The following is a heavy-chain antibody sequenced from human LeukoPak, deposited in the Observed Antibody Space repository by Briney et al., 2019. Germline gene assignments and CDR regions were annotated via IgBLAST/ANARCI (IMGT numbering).Heavy chain of an antibody. CDR3: ARGLVGATSALGY. J-gene: IGHJ4*02. Sequence: GASVKVSCKASGYTFTGYYMHWVRQATGQGLEWMGWMNPNSGNTGYAQKFQGRVTMTRNTSISTAYMELSSLRSEDTAVYYCARGLVGATSALGYWGQGTLVTVSS. V-gene: IGHV1-8*02. CDR2: MNPNSGNT. CDR1: GYTFTGYY. D-gene: IGHD1-26*01.